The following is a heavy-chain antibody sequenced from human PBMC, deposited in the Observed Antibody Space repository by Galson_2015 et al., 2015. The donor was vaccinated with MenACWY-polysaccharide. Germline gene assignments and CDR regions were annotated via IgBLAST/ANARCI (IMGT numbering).Heavy chain of an antibody. Sequence: SLRLSCAASGFTFTNYDMTWVRQAPGMGLDWVSSITANSATTYYANSVKGRFTISRDNSKSTLYLHMNSLRAEDTAVYYCAKEAPFCGGGCYGAFDIWGQGTLVTVSS. CDR1: GFTFTNYD. D-gene: IGHD2-15*01. J-gene: IGHJ3*02. CDR3: AKEAPFCGGGCYGAFDI. CDR2: ITANSATT. V-gene: IGHV3-23*01.